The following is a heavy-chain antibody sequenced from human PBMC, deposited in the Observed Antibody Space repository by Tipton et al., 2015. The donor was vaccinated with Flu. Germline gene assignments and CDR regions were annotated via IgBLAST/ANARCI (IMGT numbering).Heavy chain of an antibody. CDR3: ARGGDYLWFDP. J-gene: IGHJ5*02. V-gene: IGHV3-21*01. D-gene: IGHD4-17*01. Sequence: SLRLSCAASGLGFSSIGMHWVRQAPGKGLRWVSSISTSGDVIYYADSVKGRFTMSRDNARDSLYLQMDSLRADDTALYFCARGGDYLWFDPRGQGTLVTVSS. CDR1: GLGFSSIG. CDR2: ISTSGDVI.